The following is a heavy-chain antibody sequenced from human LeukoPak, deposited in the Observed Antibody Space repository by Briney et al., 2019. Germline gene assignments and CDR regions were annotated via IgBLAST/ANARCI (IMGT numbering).Heavy chain of an antibody. Sequence: PSETLSLTCTVSGGSISSYYWSWIRRPPGKGLEWIGYIYYSGSTKYNPSLNSRVTMSVDTSKNQLSLNLTSVTAADTAVYYCARAASGYYYASDIWGQGTVVTVSS. J-gene: IGHJ3*02. CDR2: IYYSGST. CDR1: GGSISSYY. CDR3: ARAASGYYYASDI. V-gene: IGHV4-59*01. D-gene: IGHD5-12*01.